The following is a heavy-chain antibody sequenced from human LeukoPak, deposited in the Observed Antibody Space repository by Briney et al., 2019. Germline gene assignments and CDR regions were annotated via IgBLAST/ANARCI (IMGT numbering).Heavy chain of an antibody. CDR1: GGSISSYY. CDR3: ARDGRFPPEVLPRYFDY. V-gene: IGHV4-59*01. J-gene: IGHJ4*02. Sequence: SETLSLTCTVSGGSISSYYWSWIRQPPGKGLEWIGYIYYSGSTDYNPSLKSRATISVDTSKNQFSLKLSSVTAADTAVYYCARDGRFPPEVLPRYFDYWGQGTLVTVSS. D-gene: IGHD1-26*01. CDR2: IYYSGST.